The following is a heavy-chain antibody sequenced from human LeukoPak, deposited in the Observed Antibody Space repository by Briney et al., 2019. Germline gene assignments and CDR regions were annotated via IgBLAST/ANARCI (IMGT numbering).Heavy chain of an antibody. CDR1: GGSISSDNYY. CDR2: IYYSGST. D-gene: IGHD3-9*01. V-gene: IGHV4-39*07. CDR3: ARDTYYDILTGYPPGYFDY. J-gene: IGHJ4*02. Sequence: SETLSLTCTVSGGSISSDNYYWGWIRQPPGKGLEWIGSIYYSGSTYYNPSLKSRVTISVDTSKNQFSLKLSSVTAADTAVYYCARDTYYDILTGYPPGYFDYWGQGTLVTVSS.